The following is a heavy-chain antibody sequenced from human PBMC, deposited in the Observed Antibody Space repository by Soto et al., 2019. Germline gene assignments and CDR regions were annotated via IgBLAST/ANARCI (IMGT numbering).Heavy chain of an antibody. CDR3: ARKPDVATAKVGGGYVFDV. D-gene: IGHD3-16*01. V-gene: IGHV4-4*02. Sequence: QVQLQESGPGLVKPSGTLSLTCAASSGSIFTTNWCSWVRQSPGRGLQWIGDIYHSGSPKYNPSLKSRVSISIDKYKDRFFLNLTSVTAADTAVYYCARKPDVATAKVGGGYVFDVWGQGTMVTVSS. J-gene: IGHJ3*01. CDR2: IYHSGSP. CDR1: SGSIFTTNW.